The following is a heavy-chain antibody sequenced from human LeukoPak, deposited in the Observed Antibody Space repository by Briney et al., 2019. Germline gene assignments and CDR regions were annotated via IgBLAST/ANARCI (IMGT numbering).Heavy chain of an antibody. CDR3: VKDRFEYGYDLSGYFHS. CDR1: GFTFDNYA. D-gene: IGHD3-22*01. Sequence: PGRSLRLSCAASGFTFDNYAMHWVRQAPGRGLEGVSGISWNRAYIGYAESVKGRFTISRDSAKNSLYLQMNSLRDEDTALYYCVKDRFEYGYDLSGYFHSWGQGTLVTVSS. V-gene: IGHV3-9*01. CDR2: ISWNRAYI. J-gene: IGHJ4*02.